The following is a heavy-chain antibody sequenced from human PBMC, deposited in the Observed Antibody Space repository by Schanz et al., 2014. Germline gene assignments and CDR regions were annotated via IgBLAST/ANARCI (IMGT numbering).Heavy chain of an antibody. V-gene: IGHV3-7*01. Sequence: EVRLVESGGGLVQPGGSLRLSCAASGFTFSGYWVSWVRQAPGEGLVWVANIKLDGSEKYYVDSVKGRFTISRDNAKNSLYLQMNSLTAEDTAVYYCAKYGTGKGVSFEYWGQGTLVTVSS. CDR2: IKLDGSEK. CDR3: AKYGTGKGVSFEY. D-gene: IGHD1-26*01. CDR1: GFTFSGYW. J-gene: IGHJ4*02.